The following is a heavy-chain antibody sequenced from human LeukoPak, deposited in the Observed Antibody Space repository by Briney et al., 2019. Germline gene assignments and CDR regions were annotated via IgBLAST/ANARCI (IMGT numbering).Heavy chain of an antibody. CDR2: IYYSGST. V-gene: IGHV4-59*01. Sequence: SETLSLTCTVSGGSISSYYWSWIRQPPGKGLEWMGYIYYSGSTNYNPSLKSRVTISVDTSKNQFSLKLSSVTAADTAVYYCARTRRIVGATRGYYYYYYMDVWGKGTTVTVSS. CDR3: ARTRRIVGATRGYYYYYYMDV. J-gene: IGHJ6*03. D-gene: IGHD1-26*01. CDR1: GGSISSYY.